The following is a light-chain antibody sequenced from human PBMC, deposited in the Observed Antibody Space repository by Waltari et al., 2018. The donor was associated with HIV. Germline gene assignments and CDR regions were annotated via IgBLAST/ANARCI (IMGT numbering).Light chain of an antibody. CDR3: ASWDDKLSHWV. V-gene: IGLV1-47*01. CDR1: NSNVGNNF. Sequence: QSVLTQPPSASKPPGQRVLMSCSGTNSNVGNNFVSWFHQVTGGAPRSVIYRNGRRPSGVPDRCSGGKSGSSATLAISGLQSDDEADYFCASWDDKLSHWVFGVGTKLTV. CDR2: RNG. J-gene: IGLJ3*02.